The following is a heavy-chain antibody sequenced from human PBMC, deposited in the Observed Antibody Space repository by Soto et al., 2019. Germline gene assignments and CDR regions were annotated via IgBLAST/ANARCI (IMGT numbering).Heavy chain of an antibody. D-gene: IGHD6-19*01. Sequence: EVQMVESGGDLVQPGGSLRLSCAVSGFTVSSYYMNWVRQAPGKGLEWVSLIYGETNTNYAPAVTGRFTTSRDNSKNTLLLQMNSLTVDDTAVSYCARSSGWNRFDYWGQGTLVTVSS. CDR2: IYGETNT. J-gene: IGHJ4*02. V-gene: IGHV3-66*01. CDR3: ARSSGWNRFDY. CDR1: GFTVSSYY.